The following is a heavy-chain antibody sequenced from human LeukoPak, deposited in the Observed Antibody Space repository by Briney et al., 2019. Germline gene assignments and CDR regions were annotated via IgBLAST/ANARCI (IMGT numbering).Heavy chain of an antibody. J-gene: IGHJ4*02. V-gene: IGHV4-59*01. Sequence: SETLSLTCTVSGGSISSYYWSRIRQPPGKGLEWIGYIYYSGSTNYNPSLKSRVTISVDTSKNQFSLKLSSVTAAGTAVYYCVGYSYGTEYFDYWGQGTLVTVSS. CDR2: IYYSGST. CDR3: VGYSYGTEYFDY. D-gene: IGHD5-18*01. CDR1: GGSISSYY.